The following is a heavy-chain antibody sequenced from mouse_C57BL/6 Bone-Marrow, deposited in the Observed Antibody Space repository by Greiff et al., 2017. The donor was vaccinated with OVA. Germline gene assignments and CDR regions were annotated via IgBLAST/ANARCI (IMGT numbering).Heavy chain of an antibody. D-gene: IGHD5-5*01. V-gene: IGHV1-15*01. CDR1: GYTFTDYE. J-gene: IGHJ4*01. CDR2: IDPETGGT. CDR3: TREIYLKAMDY. Sequence: QVRLQQSGAELVRPGASVTLSCKASGYTFTDYEMHWVKQTPVHGLEWIGAIDPETGGTAYNQKFKGKAILTADKSSSTAYMELRSLTSEDSAVYYCTREIYLKAMDYWGQGTSVTVSS.